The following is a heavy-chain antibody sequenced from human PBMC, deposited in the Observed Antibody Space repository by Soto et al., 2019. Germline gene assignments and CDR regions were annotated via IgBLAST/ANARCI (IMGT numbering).Heavy chain of an antibody. CDR1: GGTFSSYT. V-gene: IGHV1-69*02. Sequence: QVQLVQSGAEVKKPGSSVKVSCKASGGTFSSYTISWVRQSPGQGLEWMGRIIPILGIANYAQKLQGRVTITADKSTSTAYMALSSLRSEDKAVYYCASDAHTPPRTAAGYFDLWGRGTLVTVSS. CDR3: ASDAHTPPRTAAGYFDL. J-gene: IGHJ2*01. CDR2: IIPILGIA. D-gene: IGHD2-2*01.